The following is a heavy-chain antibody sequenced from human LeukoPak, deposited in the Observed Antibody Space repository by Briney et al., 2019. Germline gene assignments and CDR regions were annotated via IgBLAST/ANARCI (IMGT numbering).Heavy chain of an antibody. J-gene: IGHJ6*02. D-gene: IGHD3-16*01. CDR1: GFAVGSNH. CDR2: INHNGNVN. Sequence: GGSLRLSCVASGFAVGSNHMSWVRQAPGKGLEWVASINHNGNVNYYVDSVKGRFTISRDNAKNSLYLQMSNLRAEDTAVYFCARGGGLDVWGQGATVTVSS. V-gene: IGHV3-7*03. CDR3: ARGGGLDV.